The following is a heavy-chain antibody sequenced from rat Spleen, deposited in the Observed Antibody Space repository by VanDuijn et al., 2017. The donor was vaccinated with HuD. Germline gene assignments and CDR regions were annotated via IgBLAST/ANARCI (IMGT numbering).Heavy chain of an antibody. J-gene: IGHJ2*01. CDR2: MWSDGDT. D-gene: IGHD1-2*01. CDR1: GFSLTSYH. CDR3: ASPITIAASLDY. V-gene: IGHV2-32*01. Sequence: QVQLKESGPGLVQPSQTLSLTCTVSGFSLTSYHVHWVRQPPGKGLEWMGVMWSDGDTPYNSALKSRLSISRDTSKSQVFLKMSSLKTEDTATYYCASPITIAASLDYWGQGVMVTVSS.